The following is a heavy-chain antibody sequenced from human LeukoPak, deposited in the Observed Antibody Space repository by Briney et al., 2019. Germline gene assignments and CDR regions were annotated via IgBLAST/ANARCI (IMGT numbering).Heavy chain of an antibody. D-gene: IGHD5-24*01. CDR1: GFTFSSYA. CDR2: ISYDGSNK. J-gene: IGHJ4*02. V-gene: IGHV3-30-3*02. CDR3: AKPQWLSGDYFDY. Sequence: GRSLRLSCAASGFTFSSYAMHWVRQAPCKGLEWVAVISYDGSNKYYADSVKGRFTISRDNSKNTLYLQMNSLRAEDTAVYYCAKPQWLSGDYFDYWGQGTLVTVSS.